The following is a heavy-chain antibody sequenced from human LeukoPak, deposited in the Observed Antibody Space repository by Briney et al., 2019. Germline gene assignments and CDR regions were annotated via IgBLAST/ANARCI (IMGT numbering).Heavy chain of an antibody. CDR3: ARVWYDILTGYVDC. J-gene: IGHJ4*02. V-gene: IGHV3-53*01. CDR1: GFTVSSNY. Sequence: PGGSLRLSCAASGFTVSSNYMSWVRQAPGKGLEWVSVIYSGGSTYYADSVKGRFTISRDNSKNTLYLQMNSLRAEDTAVYYCARVWYDILTGYVDCWGQGTLVTVSS. D-gene: IGHD3-9*01. CDR2: IYSGGST.